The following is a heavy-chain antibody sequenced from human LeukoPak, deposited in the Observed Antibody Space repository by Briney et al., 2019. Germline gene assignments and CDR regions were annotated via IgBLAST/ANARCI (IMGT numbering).Heavy chain of an antibody. D-gene: IGHD1/OR15-1a*01. CDR1: GFTLSSYG. V-gene: IGHV3-30*18. CDR2: ISYDGSNK. CDR3: AKTKAGKQEAFDI. Sequence: GGSLRLSCAASGFTLSSYGMHWVRQAPGKGLEWVAVISYDGSNKYYADSVKGRFTISRDNSKNTPYLQMNSLRAEDTAVYYCAKTKAGKQEAFDIWGQGTMVTVSS. J-gene: IGHJ3*02.